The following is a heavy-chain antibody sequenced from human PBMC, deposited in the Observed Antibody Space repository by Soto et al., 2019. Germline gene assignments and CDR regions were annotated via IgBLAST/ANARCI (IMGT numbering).Heavy chain of an antibody. CDR1: GGSISSGGYY. V-gene: IGHV4-31*03. CDR2: IYYSGST. J-gene: IGHJ4*02. CDR3: ARGSKGYYYDSSGYV. D-gene: IGHD3-22*01. Sequence: SETLSLTCTVSGGSISSGGYYWSWIRQHPGKGLEWIGYIYYSGSTYYNPSLKSRVTISVDTSKNQFSLKLSSVTAADTAVYYCARGSKGYYYDSSGYVWGQGTLVTVSS.